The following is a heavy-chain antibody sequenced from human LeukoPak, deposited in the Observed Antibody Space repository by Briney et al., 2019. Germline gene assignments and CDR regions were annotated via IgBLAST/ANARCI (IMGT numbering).Heavy chain of an antibody. V-gene: IGHV3-53*01. Sequence: GGSLRLSCAASGLIVVNTYMTWVRQAPGKGLEWVSVIYSGGGTNYADSLKGRFSISRDKSKNTLYLQMNSLRAEDTAVYYCVGEGKYWGQGTLVTVSS. CDR3: VGEGKY. CDR1: GLIVVNTY. J-gene: IGHJ4*02. D-gene: IGHD4-17*01. CDR2: IYSGGGT.